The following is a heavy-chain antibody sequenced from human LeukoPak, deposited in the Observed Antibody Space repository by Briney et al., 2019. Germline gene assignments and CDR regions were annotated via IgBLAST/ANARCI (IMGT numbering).Heavy chain of an antibody. CDR2: IYPGDSDT. J-gene: IGHJ3*02. V-gene: IGHV5-51*01. CDR3: AXXRXGXXAVLATIIDAFDM. CDR1: GYSFITYW. Sequence: GESLKISCKASGYSFITYWIGWVRQMPGKGLEWMGTIYPGDSDTRYSPSFQGQVTISADKSITTAYLQWSSLKASDTAMYYFAXXRXGXXAVLATIIDAFDMWGRGTLVTVSS. D-gene: IGHD2-8*02.